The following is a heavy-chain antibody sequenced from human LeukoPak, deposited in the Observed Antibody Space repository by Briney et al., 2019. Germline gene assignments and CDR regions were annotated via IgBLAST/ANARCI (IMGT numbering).Heavy chain of an antibody. Sequence: SVKASCKASGGTFSSYAISWVRQAPGQGLEWMGRIIPIFGTANYAQKFQGRVTITTDESTSTAYMELSSLRSEDTAVYYCARESSRDGYNFRRFDYWGQGTLVTVSS. V-gene: IGHV1-69*05. CDR3: ARESSRDGYNFRRFDY. CDR1: GGTFSSYA. CDR2: IIPIFGTA. D-gene: IGHD5-24*01. J-gene: IGHJ4*02.